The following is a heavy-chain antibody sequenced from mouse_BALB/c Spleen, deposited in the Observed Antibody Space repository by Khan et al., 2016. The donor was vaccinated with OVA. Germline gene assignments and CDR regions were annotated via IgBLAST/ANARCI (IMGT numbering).Heavy chain of an antibody. Sequence: EVELVESGGDLVKPGESLKLSCAASGFTFSSYVMSWVRQTPEKRLEWVASISSGGNTYYADSLKDRFTISRDDARNILYLQMSSLRSEDTAMYYWTRGPFYFGFNYFDFWGQGTTLTVSS. CDR3: TRGPFYFGFNYFDF. D-gene: IGHD1-1*01. V-gene: IGHV5-6-5*01. CDR1: GFTFSSYV. CDR2: ISSGGNT. J-gene: IGHJ2*01.